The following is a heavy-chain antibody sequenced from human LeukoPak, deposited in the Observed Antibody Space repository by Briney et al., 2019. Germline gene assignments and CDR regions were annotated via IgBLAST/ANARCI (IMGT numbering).Heavy chain of an antibody. J-gene: IGHJ4*02. D-gene: IGHD5/OR15-5a*01. CDR1: GFTFSRYS. V-gene: IGHV3-53*01. CDR3: ERVSMSQY. CDR2: IYSGDRT. Sequence: GGSLRLSCAASGFTFSRYSMNWVRQAPGKGLEWVSVIYSGDRTYYADSVKGRFTISRDSSKNTLYLQMNNLRVEDTAVYYCERVSMSQYRGQGTLVTVSS.